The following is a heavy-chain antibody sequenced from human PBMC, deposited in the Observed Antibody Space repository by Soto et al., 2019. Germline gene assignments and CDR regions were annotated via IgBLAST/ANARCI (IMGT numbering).Heavy chain of an antibody. CDR3: ASWTVATTLNWFDP. V-gene: IGHV3-30-3*01. CDR2: ISYDGSNK. Sequence: QVQLVESGGGVVQPGRSLRLSCAASGFTFSSYAMHWVRQAPGKGLEWVAVISYDGSNKYYADSVKGRFTISRDNSKNTLYLQMNSRRAEDTAVYYCASWTVATTLNWFDPWGQGTLVTVSS. J-gene: IGHJ5*02. CDR1: GFTFSSYA. D-gene: IGHD5-12*01.